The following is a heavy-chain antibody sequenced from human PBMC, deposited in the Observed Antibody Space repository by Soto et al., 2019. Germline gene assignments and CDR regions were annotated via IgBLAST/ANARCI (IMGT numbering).Heavy chain of an antibody. CDR3: ARDSGDYDYFDY. Sequence: GGSLRLSCAVSGFTFSTYNMNWVRQAPGQGLEWVSYISSSSGTKYYADSVKGRFTISRDNAKNSLYLQMNSLRDEDPAVYYCARDSGDYDYFDYWGRGTLVTVSS. CDR2: ISSSSGTK. J-gene: IGHJ4*02. D-gene: IGHD3-16*01. CDR1: GFTFSTYN. V-gene: IGHV3-48*02.